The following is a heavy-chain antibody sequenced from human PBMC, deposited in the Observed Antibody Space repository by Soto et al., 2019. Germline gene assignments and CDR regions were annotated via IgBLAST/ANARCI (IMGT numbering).Heavy chain of an antibody. Sequence: ASVKVSCKTSGYTFTNYGISWVRQAPGQGLEWMGWISAHTGNTNYAQKFQGRVTMTTDTSTSTAYMELSSLRSEDTAVYYCASGDPYYDILKYYYGMDVWGQGTTVTVSS. CDR3: ASGDPYYDILKYYYGMDV. V-gene: IGHV1-18*01. CDR2: ISAHTGNT. D-gene: IGHD3-9*01. CDR1: GYTFTNYG. J-gene: IGHJ6*02.